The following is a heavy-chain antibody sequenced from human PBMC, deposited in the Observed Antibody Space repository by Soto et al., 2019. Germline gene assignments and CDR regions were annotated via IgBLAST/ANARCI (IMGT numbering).Heavy chain of an antibody. CDR1: GFTFSSYA. J-gene: IGHJ4*02. Sequence: GGSLRLSCAASGFTFSSYAMHWVRQGPGKGLEWVAKISYDGRYQYYADSVKGRFTISRDNSKNTLFLQTNSLRAEDTALYYCAKNGLDNSPSAIDSWGPGTLVTVSS. CDR2: ISYDGRYQ. CDR3: AKNGLDNSPSAIDS. V-gene: IGHV3-30-3*02. D-gene: IGHD2-8*01.